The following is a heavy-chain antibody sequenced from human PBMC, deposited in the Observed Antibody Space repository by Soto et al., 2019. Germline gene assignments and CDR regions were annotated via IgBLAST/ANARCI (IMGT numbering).Heavy chain of an antibody. CDR1: GYTCTSYG. CDR2: ISAYNGNT. CDR3: ARGGYSSSYGPDYGMDV. J-gene: IGHJ6*02. D-gene: IGHD6-13*01. V-gene: IGHV1-18*01. Sequence: GASVKVSCKASGYTCTSYGISWVRQAPGQGLEWMGWISAYNGNTNYAQKLQGRVTMTTDTSTSTAYMELRSLRSDDTAVYYCARGGYSSSYGPDYGMDVWGQGTTVTVSS.